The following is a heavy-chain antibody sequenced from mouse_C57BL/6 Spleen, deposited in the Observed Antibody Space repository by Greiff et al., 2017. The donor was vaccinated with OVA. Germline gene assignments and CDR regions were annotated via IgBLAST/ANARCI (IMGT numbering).Heavy chain of an antibody. CDR2: INPYNGDT. J-gene: IGHJ3*01. V-gene: IGHV1-20*01. CDR1: GYSFTGYF. Sequence: VQLQQSGPELVKPGDSVKISCKASGYSFTGYFMNWVMQSHGKSLEWIGRINPYNGDTFYNQKFKGKATLTVDKSSSTAHMELRSLPSEDSAVYYCASQGGGHVWFAYWGQGTLVTVSA. D-gene: IGHD1-1*02. CDR3: ASQGGGHVWFAY.